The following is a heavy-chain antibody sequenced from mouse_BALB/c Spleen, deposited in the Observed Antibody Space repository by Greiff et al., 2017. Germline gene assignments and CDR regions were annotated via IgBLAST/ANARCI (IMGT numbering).Heavy chain of an antibody. J-gene: IGHJ2*01. Sequence: QVQLQQSGAELARPGASVKLSCKASGYTFTDYYINWVQQRTGQGLEWIGEIYPGSGNTYYNEKFKGKATLTADKSSSTAYMQLSSLTSEDSAVYFCARWDTTIDYWGEGTTLTVSS. CDR3: ARWDTTIDY. D-gene: IGHD1-1*01. V-gene: IGHV1-77*01. CDR2: IYPGSGNT. CDR1: GYTFTDYY.